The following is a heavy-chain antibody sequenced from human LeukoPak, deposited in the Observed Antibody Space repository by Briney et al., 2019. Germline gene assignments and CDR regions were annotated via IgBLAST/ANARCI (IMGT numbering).Heavy chain of an antibody. CDR3: AREYSSGWFRTGLGYSDY. D-gene: IGHD6-19*01. CDR1: GFTFSSYA. Sequence: GRSLRLSCAASGFTFSSYAMHWVRQAPGKGLEWVAVISYDGSNKYYADSVKGRFTISRDNSKNTLYLQMNSLRAEDTAVYYCAREYSSGWFRTGLGYSDYWGQGTLVTVSS. J-gene: IGHJ4*02. V-gene: IGHV3-30-3*01. CDR2: ISYDGSNK.